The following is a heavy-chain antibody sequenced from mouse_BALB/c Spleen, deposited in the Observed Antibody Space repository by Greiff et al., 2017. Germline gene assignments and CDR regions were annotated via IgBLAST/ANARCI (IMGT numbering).Heavy chain of an antibody. D-gene: IGHD3-3*01. CDR1: GFNIKDYY. CDR3: ARILGLYFDY. Sequence: VQLQQSGAELVRPGALVKLSCKASGFNIKDYYMHWVKQRPEQGLEWIGWIDPENGNTIYDPKFQGKATITADTSSNTAYLQLSSLTSEDTAVYYCARILGLYFDYWGQGTTLTVSS. CDR2: IDPENGNT. J-gene: IGHJ2*01. V-gene: IGHV14-1*02.